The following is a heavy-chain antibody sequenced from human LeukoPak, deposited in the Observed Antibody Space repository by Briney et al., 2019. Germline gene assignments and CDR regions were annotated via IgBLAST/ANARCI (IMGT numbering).Heavy chain of an antibody. Sequence: SVKVSYKASGFTFTSSAMQWVRQARGQRLGWIGWIVVGSGNTNYAQKFQERVTITRDMSTSTAYMELSSLRSEDTAVYYCAAGLLWFGSPRRFDPWGQGTLVTVSS. J-gene: IGHJ5*02. D-gene: IGHD3-10*01. CDR2: IVVGSGNT. V-gene: IGHV1-58*02. CDR3: AAGLLWFGSPRRFDP. CDR1: GFTFTSSA.